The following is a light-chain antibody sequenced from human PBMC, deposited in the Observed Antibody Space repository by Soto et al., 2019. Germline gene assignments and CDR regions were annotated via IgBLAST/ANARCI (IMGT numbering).Light chain of an antibody. V-gene: IGKV1-39*01. CDR1: QSISNF. CDR2: AAS. J-gene: IGKJ2*01. Sequence: DIQMTQSPSSLSASVGDRVTITCRASQSISNFLNWYQQKPGKAPKLLISAASSLQGGVPSRFSGSGSGTDFTLIIGSLQPEDFATYYCQQSYSAPRTFGQGTKLEIK. CDR3: QQSYSAPRT.